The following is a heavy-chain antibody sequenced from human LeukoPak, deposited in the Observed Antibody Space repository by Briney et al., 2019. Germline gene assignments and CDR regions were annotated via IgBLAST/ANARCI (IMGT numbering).Heavy chain of an antibody. CDR2: INPNSGHT. CDR1: GYTFTRYY. Sequence: GASVKVSCKASGYTFTRYYMHWVGQAPGQGREWRCWINPNSGHTHYAQQFQGRLTMTRDTSISTAYMELSSLRSDDTAVYYCASHDSSGYIFDYWGQGTLVTVSS. D-gene: IGHD3-22*01. J-gene: IGHJ4*02. CDR3: ASHDSSGYIFDY. V-gene: IGHV1-2*02.